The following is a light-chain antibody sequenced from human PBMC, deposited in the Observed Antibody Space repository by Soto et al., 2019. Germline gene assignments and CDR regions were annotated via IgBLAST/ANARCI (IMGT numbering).Light chain of an antibody. CDR2: SYN. CDR1: SSNIGNNP. J-gene: IGLJ2*01. CDR3: AARDDSLNAVV. Sequence: QSVLTQPPSASGTPGQRVTISCSGSSSNIGNNPVNWYQQLPGTAPKLLIYSYNQRPSGVPDRFSGSQSGTSASLAISGLQSDDEADYFCAARDDSLNAVVFGGGTKLTVL. V-gene: IGLV1-44*01.